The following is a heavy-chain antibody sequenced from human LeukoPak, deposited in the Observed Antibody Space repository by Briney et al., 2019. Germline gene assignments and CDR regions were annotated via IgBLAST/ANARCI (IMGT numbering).Heavy chain of an antibody. CDR1: GGSISTNNW. D-gene: IGHD6-25*01. J-gene: IGHJ4*02. CDR3: ARGLSQRGSRGAPVKKYYFDY. V-gene: IGHV4-4*02. Sequence: SETLSLTCAVSGGSISTNNWWTWLRQPPGKGLEWSGENHHSGSTDYNPSLKSRVTISVDKSKNQFSLKLSSVTAADTAVYYCARGLSQRGSRGAPVKKYYFDYWGQGTLVTVSS. CDR2: NHHSGST.